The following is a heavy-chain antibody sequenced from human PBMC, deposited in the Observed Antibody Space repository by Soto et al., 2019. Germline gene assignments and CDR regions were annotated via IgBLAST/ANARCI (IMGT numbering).Heavy chain of an antibody. Sequence: QVKRVQSGPEVKKPGASVKVSCKASGYTFTELPIHWVSKTPGQGRQWVGWIDTGNGKTRYSAKFRGRVTLTRETSADPADMDRRGLRSYVTVGFFCAIGKSIKGELRGRGTVVTVSP. D-gene: IGHD1-7*01. CDR2: IDTGNGKT. V-gene: IGHV1-3*04. CDR3: AIGKSIKGEL. J-gene: IGHJ4*02. CDR1: GYTFTELP.